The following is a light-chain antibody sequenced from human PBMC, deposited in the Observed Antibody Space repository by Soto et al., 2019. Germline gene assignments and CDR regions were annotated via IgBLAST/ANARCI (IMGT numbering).Light chain of an antibody. CDR1: QSVSSD. V-gene: IGKV3-15*01. Sequence: EIVMTQSPAPLSVSPGERATLSCRASQSVSSDLAWYHQKPGQAPRLLIYSASTRATGIPARFSGSGSGTEFTLTINSLQSEDVAMYYCQQYNNWPRTLGQGTKVDIK. CDR2: SAS. CDR3: QQYNNWPRT. J-gene: IGKJ1*01.